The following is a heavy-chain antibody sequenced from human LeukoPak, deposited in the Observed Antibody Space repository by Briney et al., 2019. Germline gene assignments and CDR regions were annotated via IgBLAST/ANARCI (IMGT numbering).Heavy chain of an antibody. Sequence: SETLSRTCAVYGGSLSGYYWTWIRQPPGKGLEWIGEIKYSGNTNYNPSLKSRVTISVDTSKNQFSLELRSATVADTAVYYCARSGYYLNFWSQGTLVTVSS. CDR2: IKYSGNT. CDR1: GGSLSGYY. D-gene: IGHD3-10*01. CDR3: ARSGYYLNF. J-gene: IGHJ4*02. V-gene: IGHV4-34*01.